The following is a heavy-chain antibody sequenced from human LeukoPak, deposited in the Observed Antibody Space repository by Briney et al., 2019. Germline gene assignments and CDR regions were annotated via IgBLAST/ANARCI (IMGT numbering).Heavy chain of an antibody. CDR2: IGTAGDT. CDR1: GFTFSSYD. CDR3: AKDVKGRIIVVVPAAMDY. Sequence: QPGGSLRLSCAASGFTFSSYDMHWVRQATGKGLEWVSAIGTAGDTYYPGSVKGRFTISRENAKNSLYLQMNSLRAEDTAVYYCAKDVKGRIIVVVPAAMDYWGQGTLVTVSS. V-gene: IGHV3-13*01. D-gene: IGHD2-2*01. J-gene: IGHJ4*02.